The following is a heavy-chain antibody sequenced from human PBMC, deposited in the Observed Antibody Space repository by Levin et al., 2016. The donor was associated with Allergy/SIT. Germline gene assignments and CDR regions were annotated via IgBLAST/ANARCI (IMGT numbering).Heavy chain of an antibody. V-gene: IGHV4-59*02. D-gene: IGHD3-3*01. J-gene: IGHJ5*02. CDR1: GGSVTGFY. Sequence: SETLSLTCTVSGGSVTGFYWSWIRQPPGKGLEWIGYIYYSGSTNYHPSLKSRVTISVDRSKNQFSLKLSSVTAADTAIYYCARGYEWLYRLDPWGRGTLVTVSS. CDR3: ARGYEWLYRLDP. CDR2: IYYSGST.